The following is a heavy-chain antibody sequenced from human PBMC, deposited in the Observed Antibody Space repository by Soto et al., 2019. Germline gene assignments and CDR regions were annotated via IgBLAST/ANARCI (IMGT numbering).Heavy chain of an antibody. CDR3: AKDADRDCTNGLCPEFNY. CDR1: GFTFSTYA. CDR2: ISGSGGST. D-gene: IGHD2-8*01. Sequence: GGSLRLSCAASGFTFSTYAMSWVRQAPGKGLEWVSSISGSGGSTYYADSVKGRFTISRDNSKNTLYLQMNGLRAEDTAVYYCAKDADRDCTNGLCPEFNYWGQGTLVTVSS. J-gene: IGHJ4*02. V-gene: IGHV3-23*01.